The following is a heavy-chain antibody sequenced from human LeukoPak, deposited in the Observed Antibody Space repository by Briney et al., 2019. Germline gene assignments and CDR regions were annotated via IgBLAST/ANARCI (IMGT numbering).Heavy chain of an antibody. D-gene: IGHD2-2*01. Sequence: GGSLRLSCAASGFTFSSYGMHWVRQAPGKGLEWVAFIRYDGSNKYYADSVKGRFTISRDNSKNTLYLQMNSLRAEDTAVYYCAKDLSAAMPLGYFQHWGQGTLVTVSS. V-gene: IGHV3-30*02. CDR3: AKDLSAAMPLGYFQH. CDR1: GFTFSSYG. CDR2: IRYDGSNK. J-gene: IGHJ1*01.